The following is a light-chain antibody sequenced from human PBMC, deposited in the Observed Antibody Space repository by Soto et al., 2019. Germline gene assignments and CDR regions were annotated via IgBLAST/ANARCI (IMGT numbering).Light chain of an antibody. CDR1: QSVSSN. CDR3: QQYHNWPIT. V-gene: IGKV3-15*01. CDR2: DAS. J-gene: IGKJ5*01. Sequence: EIVMTQSPATLSVSPGDIATLSCRASQSVSSNLAWHQQKPGQAPRVIMYDASTRATGIPARFSGSGSGTECTLTISSLQSEDVAVYYCQQYHNWPITFGQGTRLEIK.